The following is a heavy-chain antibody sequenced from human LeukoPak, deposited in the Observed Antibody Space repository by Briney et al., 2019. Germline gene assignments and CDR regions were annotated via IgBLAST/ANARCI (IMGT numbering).Heavy chain of an antibody. Sequence: SETLSLTCTVSGGSISYYYWGWIRQPAGKGLEWIGRIYYSGDTYYSRSLKSRLTLSVDTSNNQFSLKLASVTAADAAVYYCARESHYGGVYYEDYWGQGTLVTVSS. J-gene: IGHJ4*02. D-gene: IGHD5/OR15-5a*01. CDR2: IYYSGDT. CDR1: GGSISYYY. CDR3: ARESHYGGVYYEDY. V-gene: IGHV4-4*07.